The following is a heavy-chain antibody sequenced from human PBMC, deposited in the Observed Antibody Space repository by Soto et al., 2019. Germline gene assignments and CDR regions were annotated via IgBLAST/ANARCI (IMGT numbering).Heavy chain of an antibody. D-gene: IGHD3-3*01. CDR2: INPHGGST. CDR3: ARSSGGNFGIIIEGSKWFVP. V-gene: IGHV1-46*01. J-gene: IGHJ5*02. CDR1: GDTFTSYY. Sequence: RASVKVSCKSPGDTFTSYYLNWVRQAPGQGLEWMGVINPHGGSTKHAQKFQGRITITRDTSRSTVYLELRSLRSDDTAMYFCARSSGGNFGIIIEGSKWFVPWGQGTLVTVSS.